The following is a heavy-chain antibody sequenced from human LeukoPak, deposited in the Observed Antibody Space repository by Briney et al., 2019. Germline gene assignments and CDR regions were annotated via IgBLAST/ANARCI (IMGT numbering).Heavy chain of an antibody. D-gene: IGHD4-17*01. Sequence: GGSLRLSCAASGFTFSSYSMNWVRQAPGKGLEWVSYISSSSSTIYYADSVKGRFTISRDNAKNSLYLQMNSLRAEDTAVYYCARNDYGDNGSFGYWGQGTLVTVSS. CDR1: GFTFSSYS. V-gene: IGHV3-48*01. J-gene: IGHJ4*02. CDR2: ISSSSSTI. CDR3: ARNDYGDNGSFGY.